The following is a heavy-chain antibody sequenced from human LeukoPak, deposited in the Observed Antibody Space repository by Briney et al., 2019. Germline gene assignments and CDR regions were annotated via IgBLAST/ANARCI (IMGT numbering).Heavy chain of an antibody. CDR3: ARHGYSSSSVGWFDP. J-gene: IGHJ5*02. CDR2: IDHREST. Sequence: SETLSLTCAVYGGSFSDYYWSWIRQPPGKGLEWIGEIDHRESTTYNPSLKSRVTISVDTSKNQFSLKLSSVTAADTAVYYCARHGYSSSSVGWFDPWGQGTLVTVSS. V-gene: IGHV4-34*01. CDR1: GGSFSDYY. D-gene: IGHD6-6*01.